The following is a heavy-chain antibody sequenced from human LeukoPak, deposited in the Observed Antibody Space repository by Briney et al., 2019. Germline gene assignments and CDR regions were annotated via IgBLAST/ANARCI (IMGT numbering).Heavy chain of an antibody. J-gene: IGHJ6*03. CDR1: GGSISSSSYY. CDR3: ARVFARSYYYYYYYMDV. D-gene: IGHD3-3*01. CDR2: IYYSGST. V-gene: IGHV4-39*07. Sequence: SETLSLTCTVSGGSISSSSYYWGWIRQPPGKGLEWIGSIYYSGSTYYNPSLKSRVTISVDTSKNQFSLKLSSVTAADTAVYYCARVFARSYYYYYYYMDVWGKGTTVTVSS.